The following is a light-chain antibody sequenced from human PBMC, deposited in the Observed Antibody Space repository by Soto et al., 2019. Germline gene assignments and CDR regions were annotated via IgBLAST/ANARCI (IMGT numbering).Light chain of an antibody. J-gene: IGKJ1*01. V-gene: IGKV4-1*01. CDR2: WAS. CDR1: QSLLYNSNNKNY. CDR3: QQYYNGPWT. Sequence: DIVMTQSPDSLAVSLGERATINCKSSQSLLYNSNNKNYLAWFQQKSGQPPKLLIYWASTRESGVPGRFSGSGSGTDFTLTVSSLQAEDVAVYYCQQYYNGPWTFGQGTRVEIK.